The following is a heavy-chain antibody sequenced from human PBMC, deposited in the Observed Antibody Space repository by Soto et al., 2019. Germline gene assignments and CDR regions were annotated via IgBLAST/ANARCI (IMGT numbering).Heavy chain of an antibody. CDR2: ISYDGSNK. CDR3: AAGSSWHRAFDI. V-gene: IGHV3-30*03. Sequence: GGSLRLSCAASGFTFSSYGMHWVRQAPGKGLEWVAVISYDGSNKYYADPVKGRFTISRDNSKNTLYLQMNSLRAEDTAVYYCAAGSSWHRAFDIWGQGTMVTVSS. CDR1: GFTFSSYG. D-gene: IGHD6-13*01. J-gene: IGHJ3*02.